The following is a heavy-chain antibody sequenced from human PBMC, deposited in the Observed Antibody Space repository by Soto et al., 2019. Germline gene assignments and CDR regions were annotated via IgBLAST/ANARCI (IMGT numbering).Heavy chain of an antibody. CDR1: DDSIGTRD. J-gene: IGHJ5*02. D-gene: IGHD3-22*01. V-gene: IGHV4-59*08. CDR3: ARSSYYYDSSGYFFSWFDP. Sequence: PTGTPALTCTISDDSIGTRDWSWIRQPPGKGLDWIGYIYYTGSTKYNPSLQSRVTMSVDTSKNQFSLRLSSVTAADTAVYFCARSSYYYDSSGYFFSWFDPWGQGTLVTVS. CDR2: IYYTGST.